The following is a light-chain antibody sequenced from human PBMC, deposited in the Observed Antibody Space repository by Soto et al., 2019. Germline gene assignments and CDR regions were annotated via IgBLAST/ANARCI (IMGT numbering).Light chain of an antibody. V-gene: IGKV3-20*01. CDR3: QQYGDSPLT. CDR1: QSVSSSY. CDR2: GAS. J-gene: IGKJ3*01. Sequence: EIVLTQSPGTLSLSPGERATLSCRASQSVSSSYLAWYQQKTGQAPRLLIYGASSRATGIPDRFSGSGSGTDFTLTISRLEPEDFGVYYCQQYGDSPLTSGPGTKVDMK.